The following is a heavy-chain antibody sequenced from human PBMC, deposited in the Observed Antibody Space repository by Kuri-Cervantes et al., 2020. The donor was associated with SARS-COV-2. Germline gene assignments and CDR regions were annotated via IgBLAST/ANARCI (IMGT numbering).Heavy chain of an antibody. V-gene: IGHV4-34*01. CDR3: ALVAVYYDSSGYYYWFDP. Sequence: ESLKISCAVYGGSFSGYYWSWIRQPPGKGLEWIGKINHSGSTNYNPSLKSLVTISVDTSKNQFSLTLSSVTTADTAVYYCALVAVYYDSSGYYYWFDPWGQGTLVTVSS. CDR2: INHSGST. CDR1: GGSFSGYY. D-gene: IGHD3-22*01. J-gene: IGHJ5*02.